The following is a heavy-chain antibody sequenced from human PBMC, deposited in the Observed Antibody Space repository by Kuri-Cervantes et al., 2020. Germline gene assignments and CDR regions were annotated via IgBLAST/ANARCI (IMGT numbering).Heavy chain of an antibody. V-gene: IGHV4-39*07. CDR1: GGSISSTSHY. J-gene: IGHJ6*03. CDR3: ARGGGYSYGSYYYYYMDV. Sequence: SETLSLTCTVSGGSISSTSHYWGWIRQPPGKGLEWIGSIYYTGSTYYNPSLKSRVTISVDTSKNQFSLKLSSVTAADTAVYYCARGGGYSYGSYYYYYMDVWGKGTTVTVSS. D-gene: IGHD5-18*01. CDR2: IYYTGST.